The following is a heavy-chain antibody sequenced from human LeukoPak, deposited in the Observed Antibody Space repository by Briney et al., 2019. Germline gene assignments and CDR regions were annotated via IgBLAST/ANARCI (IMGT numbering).Heavy chain of an antibody. CDR3: ARTIVGATLAFYFDH. J-gene: IGHJ4*02. Sequence: SGTLSLTCTVSGGSISSYYWSWIRQPPGKGLEWIGYIYYSGSTNYNPSLRSRVTVSVDTSKNQFSLKLSSVTAADTAVYYCARTIVGATLAFYFDHWGQGTLVTVSS. CDR1: GGSISSYY. V-gene: IGHV4-59*01. CDR2: IYYSGST. D-gene: IGHD1-26*01.